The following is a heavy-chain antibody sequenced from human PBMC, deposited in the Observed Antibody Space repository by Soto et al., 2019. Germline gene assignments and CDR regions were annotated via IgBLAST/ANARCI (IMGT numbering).Heavy chain of an antibody. Sequence: GASVKVSCKASGYTFTSYGISWVRQAPGQGLEWMGWISAYNGNTNYAQKLQGRVTMTTDTSTSTAYMELRSLRSDDTAVYYCARDISSREQWLDPFDYWGQGTLVTVSS. V-gene: IGHV1-18*01. CDR2: ISAYNGNT. D-gene: IGHD6-19*01. J-gene: IGHJ4*02. CDR1: GYTFTSYG. CDR3: ARDISSREQWLDPFDY.